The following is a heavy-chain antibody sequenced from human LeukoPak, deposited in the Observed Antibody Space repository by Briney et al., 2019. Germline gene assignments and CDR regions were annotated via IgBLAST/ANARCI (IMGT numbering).Heavy chain of an antibody. J-gene: IGHJ4*02. Sequence: GGSLRPSCAASGFTFSSYWMSWVRQAPGKGLEWVANIKQDGSEKYYVDSVKGRFTISRDNAKNSLYLQMNSLRAEDTAVYYCARFGGSSSLDYWGQGTLVTVSS. CDR2: IKQDGSEK. D-gene: IGHD6-6*01. V-gene: IGHV3-7*01. CDR1: GFTFSSYW. CDR3: ARFGGSSSLDY.